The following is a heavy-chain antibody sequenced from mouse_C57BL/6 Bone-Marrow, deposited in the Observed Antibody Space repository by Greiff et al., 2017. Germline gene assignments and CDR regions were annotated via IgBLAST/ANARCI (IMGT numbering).Heavy chain of an antibody. CDR3: ARGVPWVFDV. CDR2: ISDGGSYT. D-gene: IGHD4-1*01. J-gene: IGHJ1*03. Sequence: DVKLVESGGGLVKPGGSLKLSCAASGFTFSSYAMSWVRQTPEKRLEWVATISDGGSYTYYPDNVKGRFTISRDNAKNNLYLQMSHLKSEDAAMYYCARGVPWVFDVGGTGTTVTVSA. V-gene: IGHV5-4*03. CDR1: GFTFSSYA.